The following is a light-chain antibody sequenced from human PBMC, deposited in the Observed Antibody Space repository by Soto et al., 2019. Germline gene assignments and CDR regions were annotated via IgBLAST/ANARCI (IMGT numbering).Light chain of an antibody. Sequence: AIQMTQSPSSLSASVGDRVTITCRASQDIRNHLAWYQQKPGTAPKVLISAASSLRTGVPSRFSGSGSGTDFTLTISSLQPEDFATYYCLQDFNFPFTFGQGTKLEVK. J-gene: IGKJ2*01. CDR1: QDIRNH. CDR2: AAS. CDR3: LQDFNFPFT. V-gene: IGKV1-6*01.